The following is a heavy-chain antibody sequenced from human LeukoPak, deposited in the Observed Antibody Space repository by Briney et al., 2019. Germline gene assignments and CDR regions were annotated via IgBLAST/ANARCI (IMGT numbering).Heavy chain of an antibody. CDR1: GYTFTGYY. Sequence: GASVKVSCKASGYTFTGYYMHWVRQAPGQGLEWMGWINPNSGGTNYAQKFQGRVTMTRDTSISTAYMELSRLRSDDTAVYYCARDYYHTADAFDIWGQGTMVTVSS. D-gene: IGHD3-22*01. J-gene: IGHJ3*02. CDR2: INPNSGGT. CDR3: ARDYYHTADAFDI. V-gene: IGHV1-2*02.